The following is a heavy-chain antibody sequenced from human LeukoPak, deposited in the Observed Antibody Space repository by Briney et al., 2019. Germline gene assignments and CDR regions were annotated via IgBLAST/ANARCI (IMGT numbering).Heavy chain of an antibody. CDR2: IRSDGVEK. J-gene: IGHJ4*02. Sequence: GGSLRLSCAASGFTFSSYAMSWVRQAPGKGLEWVANIRSDGVEKYYVDSVRGRFTISTDTAKNTLYLQMNSLRADDTAVYYCAREFTGYGNTDYWGQGTLVTVSS. CDR3: AREFTGYGNTDY. D-gene: IGHD5-12*01. CDR1: GFTFSSYA. V-gene: IGHV3-7*03.